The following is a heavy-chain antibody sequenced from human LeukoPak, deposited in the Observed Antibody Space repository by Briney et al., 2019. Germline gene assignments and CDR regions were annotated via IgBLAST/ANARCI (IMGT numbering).Heavy chain of an antibody. Sequence: PSEPLSLTCSVSGGSITKNGYYWGWIRQSPETGLEWIGSMHYSGSTNYNPSLKSRVTISVDTSKNQFSLKLSSVTAADTAVYYCAREREYSSSFDIWGQGTMVTVSS. V-gene: IGHV4-39*07. D-gene: IGHD6-6*01. CDR2: MHYSGST. CDR1: GGSITKNGYY. CDR3: AREREYSSSFDI. J-gene: IGHJ3*02.